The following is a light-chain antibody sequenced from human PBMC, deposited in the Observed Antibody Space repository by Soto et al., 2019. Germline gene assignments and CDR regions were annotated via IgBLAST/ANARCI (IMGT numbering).Light chain of an antibody. CDR3: CSCADFTYV. J-gene: IGLJ1*01. V-gene: IGLV2-23*02. Sequence: QSALTQPASVSGSPGQSITISCTGTSSDIGSYDLVSWYQQHPGTAPKLIIYEVTKRPSGVSTRFSGSKSGNTASLTISGLQAVDEADYYCCSCADFTYVFGTGTKLTVL. CDR1: SSDIGSYDL. CDR2: EVT.